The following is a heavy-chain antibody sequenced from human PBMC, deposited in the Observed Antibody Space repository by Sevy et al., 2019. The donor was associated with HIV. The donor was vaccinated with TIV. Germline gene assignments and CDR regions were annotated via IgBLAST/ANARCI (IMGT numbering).Heavy chain of an antibody. CDR1: GFTFSSYG. CDR2: IRYDGSNK. J-gene: IGHJ4*02. V-gene: IGHV3-30*02. Sequence: GGSLRLSCAASGFTFSSYGMHWVRQAPGKGLEWVAFIRYDGSNKYYADSVKGRFTISRDNVKNSQYLQMNSLRAEDTAIYYCAGGGGLDSWGQGTLVTVSS. D-gene: IGHD3-16*01. CDR3: AGGGGLDS.